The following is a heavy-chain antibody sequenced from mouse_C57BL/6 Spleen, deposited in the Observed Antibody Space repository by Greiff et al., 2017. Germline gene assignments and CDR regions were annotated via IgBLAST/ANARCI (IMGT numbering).Heavy chain of an antibody. CDR2: LYPGDGDT. D-gene: IGHD2-3*01. Sequence: VQLQQSGPELVKPGASVKISCKASGYAFSSSWLNWVKQRPGKGLEWIGRLYPGDGDTNYNGKFKGKATLTADKSSSTAYMQLSSLTSEDSAVYFCAREGVYYDGYYDYFDYWGQGTTLTVSS. J-gene: IGHJ2*01. CDR3: AREGVYYDGYYDYFDY. V-gene: IGHV1-82*01. CDR1: GYAFSSSW.